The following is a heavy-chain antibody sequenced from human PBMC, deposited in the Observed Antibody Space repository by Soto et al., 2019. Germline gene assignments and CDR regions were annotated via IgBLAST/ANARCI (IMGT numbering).Heavy chain of an antibody. CDR1: GGSISSYY. CDR2: IYYSGST. D-gene: IGHD3-22*01. V-gene: IGHV4-59*01. J-gene: IGHJ4*02. CDR3: ARVPPITMMGFDY. Sequence: PSETLSLTCTVSGGSISSYYWSWIRQPPGKGLEWIGYIYYSGSTNYNPSLKSRVTISVDTSKNQFSLKLSSVTAADTAVYYCARVPPITMMGFDYWGQGTLVTVSS.